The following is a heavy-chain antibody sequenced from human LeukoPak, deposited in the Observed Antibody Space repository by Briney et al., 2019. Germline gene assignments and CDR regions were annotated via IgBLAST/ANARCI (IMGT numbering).Heavy chain of an antibody. CDR3: VRGNDYGGPHY. CDR1: GFMFSSNW. J-gene: IGHJ4*02. V-gene: IGHV3-74*01. Sequence: GGSLRLSCAASGFMFSSNWMSWVRLAPGKGLVWVSRIDRDGSRINYADSVKGRFTISRDNGKNTLFLQMNSLRAEDAAVYYCVRGNDYGGPHYWGQGTLVTVSS. D-gene: IGHD4-23*01. CDR2: IDRDGSRI.